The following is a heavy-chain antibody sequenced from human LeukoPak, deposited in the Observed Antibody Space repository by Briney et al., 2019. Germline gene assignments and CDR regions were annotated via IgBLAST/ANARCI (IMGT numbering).Heavy chain of an antibody. D-gene: IGHD6-13*01. CDR3: ATFPLYSTFGK. Sequence: PGGSLRLSCAASGFTVSGNYMSWVRQAPGKGLEWVSVIYSGGTTYYADSVKGRFTISRDNSKNTLYLQMNGLRAEDTAVYYCATFPLYSTFGKWGQGTLVTVSS. CDR2: IYSGGTT. J-gene: IGHJ4*02. V-gene: IGHV3-53*01. CDR1: GFTVSGNY.